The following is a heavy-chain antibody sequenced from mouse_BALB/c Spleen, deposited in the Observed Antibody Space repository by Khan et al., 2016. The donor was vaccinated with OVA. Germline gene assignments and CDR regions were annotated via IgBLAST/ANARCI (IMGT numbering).Heavy chain of an antibody. V-gene: IGHV3-2*02. CDR3: ARMVRIKY. J-gene: IGHJ2*01. D-gene: IGHD2-2*01. CDR1: GYSITSGYG. Sequence: EVQLQESGPGLVQPSQSLSLTCTVTGYSITSGYGWNWLRQFPGDKLEWMGYISYSGSTNYNPSLNSLISITRDTSKHQFFLQLNSVTTEDTATYYCARMVRIKYRGQGNTRTV. CDR2: ISYSGST.